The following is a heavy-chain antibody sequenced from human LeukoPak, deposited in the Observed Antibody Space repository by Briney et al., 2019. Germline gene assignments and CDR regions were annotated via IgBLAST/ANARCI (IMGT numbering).Heavy chain of an antibody. V-gene: IGHV3-15*01. D-gene: IGHD5-18*01. Sequence: GGSLRPSCAASGFTFSSYWMSWVRQAPGKGLEWVGRIKSKTDGGTTDYAAPVKGRFTISRDDSKNTLYLQMNSLKTEDTAVYYCTTDLSVGDQKPPFSYGYLRWVDWFDSWGQGTLVTVSS. CDR3: TTDLSVGDQKPPFSYGYLRWVDWFDS. CDR2: IKSKTDGGTT. CDR1: GFTFSSYW. J-gene: IGHJ5*01.